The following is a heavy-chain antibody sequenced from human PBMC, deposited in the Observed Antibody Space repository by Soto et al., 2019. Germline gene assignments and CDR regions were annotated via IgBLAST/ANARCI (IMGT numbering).Heavy chain of an antibody. J-gene: IGHJ3*02. V-gene: IGHV1-46*01. CDR3: ARVRVGLAFDI. CDR2: INPSGGST. CDR1: GYTFTGYY. D-gene: IGHD1-26*01. Sequence: QVQLVQSGAEVKKPGASVKVSCKASGYTFTGYYMHWVRQAPGQGLEWMGIINPSGGSTSYAQKFQGRVTMTRDTSTSTVYMELSSLRSEDTAVYYCARVRVGLAFDIWGQGTMVTVSS.